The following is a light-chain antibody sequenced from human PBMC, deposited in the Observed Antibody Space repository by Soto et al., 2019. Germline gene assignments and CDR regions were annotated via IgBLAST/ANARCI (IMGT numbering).Light chain of an antibody. V-gene: IGLV2-8*01. CDR1: SSDVGGYNY. CDR3: KSYTGINNWV. J-gene: IGLJ3*02. Sequence: QSALTQPPSASGSPGQSVTISWTGTSSDVGGYNYVSWYQQHPGKAPKVMIYEVNKRPSGVPDRFSGSKSGNTASLTVSGLKAEDEADYYWKSYTGINNWVFGGGTKVTVL. CDR2: EVN.